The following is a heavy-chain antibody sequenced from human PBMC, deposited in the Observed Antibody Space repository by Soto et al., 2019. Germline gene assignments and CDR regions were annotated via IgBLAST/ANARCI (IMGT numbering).Heavy chain of an antibody. J-gene: IGHJ6*02. CDR3: AIDQVWIQLWLLTYGMDV. V-gene: IGHV3-7*01. D-gene: IGHD5-18*01. CDR2: IKQDGSEK. CDR1: GFTFSSYW. Sequence: GGSLRLSCAASGFTFSSYWMRWVRHAPGKGLEWVANIKQDGSEKYYVDSVKGRFTISRDNAKNSLYLQMNSLRAEDTAVYYCAIDQVWIQLWLLTYGMDVWGQGTTVTVSS.